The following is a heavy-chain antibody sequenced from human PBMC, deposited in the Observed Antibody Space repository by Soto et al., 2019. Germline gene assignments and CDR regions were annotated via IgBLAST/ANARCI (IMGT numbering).Heavy chain of an antibody. Sequence: EVQLLESGGGLVQPGGSLRLSCAASGFTFSSYAMSWVRQAPGKGLEWVSAISDSGGSTYYADSVKGRFTISRDNSKNTLYLQMNSLRAEDTAVYYCAKEVYSSGWYGGWFDPWGQETLVTVSS. CDR3: AKEVYSSGWYGGWFDP. D-gene: IGHD6-19*01. V-gene: IGHV3-23*01. J-gene: IGHJ5*02. CDR1: GFTFSSYA. CDR2: ISDSGGST.